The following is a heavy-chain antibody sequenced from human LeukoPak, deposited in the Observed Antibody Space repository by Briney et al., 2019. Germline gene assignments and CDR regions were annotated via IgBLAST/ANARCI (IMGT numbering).Heavy chain of an antibody. J-gene: IGHJ4*02. CDR2: INPSGGST. V-gene: IGHV1-46*01. CDR3: ARDYHSGYYFDY. D-gene: IGHD3-22*01. Sequence: ASVKVSCKASGYTFTSYYMHWVRQAPGQGLEWMGIINPSGGSTSYAQKFQGRVTMTRDTSTCTVYMELSSLRSEDTAVYYCARDYHSGYYFDYWGQGTLVTVSS. CDR1: GYTFTSYY.